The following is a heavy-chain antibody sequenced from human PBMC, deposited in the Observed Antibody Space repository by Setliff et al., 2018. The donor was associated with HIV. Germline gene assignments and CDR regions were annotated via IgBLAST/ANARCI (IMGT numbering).Heavy chain of an antibody. J-gene: IGHJ5*02. CDR1: GGSISSHY. V-gene: IGHV4-59*08. CDR2: IHYSGSI. D-gene: IGHD3-3*01. Sequence: PSETLSLTCTVSGGSISSHYWNWIRQPPGKGLEWIGYIHYSGSINYNPSLKSRVTISGDSSKNQVSLRLTSVTAADTAVYYYARQSITIFGVVISGFDPWGQGTLGTVSS. CDR3: ARQSITIFGVVISGFDP.